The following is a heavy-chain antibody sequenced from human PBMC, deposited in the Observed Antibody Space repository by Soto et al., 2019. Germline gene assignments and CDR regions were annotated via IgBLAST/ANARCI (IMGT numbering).Heavy chain of an antibody. CDR2: INSDGSST. CDR3: AREPGGYSSSWYENWQLWFDP. CDR1: GFTFSSYW. V-gene: IGHV3-74*01. J-gene: IGHJ5*02. D-gene: IGHD6-13*01. Sequence: GGSLRLSCAASGFTFSSYWMHWVRQAPGKGLVWVSRINSDGSSTSYADSVKGRFTISRDNAKNTLYLQMNSLRAEDTAVYYCAREPGGYSSSWYENWQLWFDPWGQGTLVTVSS.